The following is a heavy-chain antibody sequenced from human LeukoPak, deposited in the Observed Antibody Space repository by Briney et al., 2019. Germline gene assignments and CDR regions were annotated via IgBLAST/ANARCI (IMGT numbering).Heavy chain of an antibody. CDR3: ARSERVINWFDP. V-gene: IGHV3-21*01. D-gene: IGHD3-22*01. CDR1: GLTFDSYG. J-gene: IGHJ5*02. CDR2: ISSSSSYI. Sequence: PGGSLRLSCTASGLTFDSYGMAWVRQAPGKGLEWVSSISSSSSYIYHADSVKGRFTISRDNAKNSLYLQMNSLRAEDTAVYYCARSERVINWFDPWGQGTLVTVSS.